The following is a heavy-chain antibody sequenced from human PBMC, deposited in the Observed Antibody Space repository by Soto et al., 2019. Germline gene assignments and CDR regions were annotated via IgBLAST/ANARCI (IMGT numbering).Heavy chain of an antibody. CDR1: GYTFTDSH. CDR3: ATDLGSGRIP. Sequence: QVQLVQSGSEVKKPGASVRVSCKTSGYTFTDSHLHWVRQAPGQGLEWMGWIAPSSGGTNFARKFQGRVTLTRDTSISTAYMELSSLRSDDTAVYFCATDLGSGRIPWGQGTLVTVSS. J-gene: IGHJ5*02. D-gene: IGHD6-25*01. CDR2: IAPSSGGT. V-gene: IGHV1-2*07.